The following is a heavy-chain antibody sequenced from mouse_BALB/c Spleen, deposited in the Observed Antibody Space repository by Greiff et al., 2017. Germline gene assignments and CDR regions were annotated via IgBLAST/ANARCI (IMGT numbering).Heavy chain of an antibody. Sequence: EVQLQQSGAELVRPGASVKLSCTASGFNINDYYMHWVKQRPEQGLEWIGWIDPENGDTEYAPKFQGKATMTADTASNTAYLQLSSLTSEDTAVYYCSAPFTTAHAMDFWGQGTSVTVSS. D-gene: IGHD1-2*01. CDR3: SAPFTTAHAMDF. J-gene: IGHJ4*01. V-gene: IGHV14-4*02. CDR1: GFNINDYY. CDR2: IDPENGDT.